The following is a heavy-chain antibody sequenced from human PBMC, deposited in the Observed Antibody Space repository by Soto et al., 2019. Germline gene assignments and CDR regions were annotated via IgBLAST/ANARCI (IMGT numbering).Heavy chain of an antibody. D-gene: IGHD3-10*01. Sequence: AALKVSCKASGYTFTIYAMHWGRQAPGQRLEWMGWINAGNGNTKYSQKFQGRVTITRDTSASTAYMELSSLRSEDTAVYYCARAGGWFGELXPTPTVDVNYWGQGTLVTVSS. V-gene: IGHV1-3*01. CDR2: INAGNGNT. J-gene: IGHJ4*02. CDR3: ARAGGWFGELXPTPTVDVNY. CDR1: GYTFTIYA.